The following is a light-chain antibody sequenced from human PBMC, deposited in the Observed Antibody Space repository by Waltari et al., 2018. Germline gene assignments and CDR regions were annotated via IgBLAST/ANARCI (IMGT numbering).Light chain of an antibody. CDR1: QSVSSY. V-gene: IGKV1-39*01. Sequence: DIQMTQSPSSLSASVGDRVTITCRASQSVSSYLNCYQQKPGKAPRLLIYAASSLQSGVPSRFSGSGSGTDFALTISSLQPEDFATYYCQQSSSTPPWTFGQGTKVEIK. CDR2: AAS. CDR3: QQSSSTPPWT. J-gene: IGKJ1*01.